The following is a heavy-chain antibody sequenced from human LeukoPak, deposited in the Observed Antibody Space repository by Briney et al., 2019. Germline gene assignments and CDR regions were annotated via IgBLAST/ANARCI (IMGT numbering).Heavy chain of an antibody. J-gene: IGHJ6*03. CDR1: GFTFSDYY. V-gene: IGHV3-11*01. CDR3: AKAPRFGDHATEYYYYYMHV. CDR2: ISSSGSTI. Sequence: GGSLRLSCAASGFTFSDYYMSWSRQAPGKGLGWVSYISSSGSTIYYADSVKGRFTISRDNAKNPRYLQMNSLRAEDTAVYYCAKAPRFGDHATEYYYYYMHVWGKGTTVTVSS. D-gene: IGHD3-16*01.